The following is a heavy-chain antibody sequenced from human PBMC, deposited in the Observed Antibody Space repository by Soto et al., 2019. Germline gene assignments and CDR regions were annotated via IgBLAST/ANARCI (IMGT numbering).Heavy chain of an antibody. CDR1: GYSISRGYY. CDR3: ARGGDTMVRGVIIIYYYGMDV. V-gene: IGHV4-38-2*01. J-gene: IGHJ6*02. CDR2: IYHGET. D-gene: IGHD3-10*01. Sequence: SETLSLTCAVSGYSISRGYYWGWIRQPPGKGLEWIGSIYHGETYYNPSLKSRVTISADTSKNQFSLKLSSVTAADTAVYYCARGGDTMVRGVIIIYYYGMDVWGQGTTVTVS.